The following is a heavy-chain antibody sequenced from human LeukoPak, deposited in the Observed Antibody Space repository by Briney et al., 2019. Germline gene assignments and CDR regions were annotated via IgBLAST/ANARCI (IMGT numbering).Heavy chain of an antibody. CDR3: ARYPKKGGSFDY. D-gene: IGHD3-10*01. J-gene: IGHJ4*02. CDR2: SDTNTANP. Sequence: GASVKVSCKASGDTLTSHAISWVRQAPGQGLEWMGWSDTNTANPTYVQGFTGRFVFSLDTSVNTACLQISSLEAEDTAVYYCARYPKKGGSFDYWGQGTLVTVSS. CDR1: GDTLTSHA. V-gene: IGHV7-4-1*02.